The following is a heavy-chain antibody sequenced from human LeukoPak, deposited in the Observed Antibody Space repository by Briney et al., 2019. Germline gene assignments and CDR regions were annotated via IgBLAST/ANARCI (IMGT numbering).Heavy chain of an antibody. J-gene: IGHJ4*02. D-gene: IGHD3-10*01. Sequence: GGSLRLSCAASRFTFNTYRMQWVRQAPGKGLVWVARVNNDGTSTDYAGSVKGRFTISRDNARNTLYLRMTSLTVGDTAVYYCNRDRASPFDSWGQGTLVTVSS. V-gene: IGHV3-74*01. CDR2: VNNDGTST. CDR3: NRDRASPFDS. CDR1: RFTFNTYR.